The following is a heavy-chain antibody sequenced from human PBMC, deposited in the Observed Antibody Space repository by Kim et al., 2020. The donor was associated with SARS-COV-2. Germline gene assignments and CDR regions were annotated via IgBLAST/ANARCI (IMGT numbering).Heavy chain of an antibody. Sequence: SETLSLTCAVYGGSFSGYYWSWIRQPPGKGLEWIGEINHSGSTNYNPSLKSRVTISVDTSKNQFSLKLSSVTAADTAVYYCARGPPYYDILTGSPPNWFDPWGQGTLVTVSS. V-gene: IGHV4-34*01. CDR1: GGSFSGYY. D-gene: IGHD3-9*01. CDR2: INHSGST. CDR3: ARGPPYYDILTGSPPNWFDP. J-gene: IGHJ5*02.